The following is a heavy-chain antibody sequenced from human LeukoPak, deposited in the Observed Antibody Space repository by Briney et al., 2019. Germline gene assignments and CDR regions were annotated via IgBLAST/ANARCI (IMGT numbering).Heavy chain of an antibody. D-gene: IGHD3-10*01. CDR2: LSFDGAHK. J-gene: IGHJ4*02. Sequence: ERSLGLSCAASGFTFRHYAVHWVRQAPGRGLEWVAVLSFDGAHKYYAESVKGRFTISRDNSNNTLFLQMDGLRIEDTALYYCVRARAGGLDYWGQGTLVTVSS. CDR1: GFTFRHYA. CDR3: VRARAGGLDY. V-gene: IGHV3-30*04.